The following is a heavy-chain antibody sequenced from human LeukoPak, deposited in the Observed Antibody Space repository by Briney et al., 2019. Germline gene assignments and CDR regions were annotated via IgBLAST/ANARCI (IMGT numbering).Heavy chain of an antibody. CDR1: GFTVSRNY. J-gene: IGHJ4*02. Sequence: GGSLRLSCAASGFTVSRNYMSWVRQAPGKGLEWVSVIYSGGSTYYADSVKGRFTISRDNSKNTLYLQMNSLRAEDTAVYYCAKEAYYYGSGITGWGQGTLATVSS. CDR2: IYSGGST. V-gene: IGHV3-66*01. CDR3: AKEAYYYGSGITG. D-gene: IGHD3-10*01.